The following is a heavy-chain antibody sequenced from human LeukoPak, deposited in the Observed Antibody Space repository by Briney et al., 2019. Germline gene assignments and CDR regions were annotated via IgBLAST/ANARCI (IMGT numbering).Heavy chain of an antibody. V-gene: IGHV4-59*01. Sequence: SETLSLTCTVSGGSISSYYWSWIRQPPGKGLEWIGYIYYSGSTNYNPSLKSRVTISVDTSKNQFSLKLSSVTAADTAVYYCASLNGVGYYYMDVWGKGTTVTVSS. D-gene: IGHD3-3*01. CDR3: ASLNGVGYYYMDV. J-gene: IGHJ6*03. CDR1: GGSISSYY. CDR2: IYYSGST.